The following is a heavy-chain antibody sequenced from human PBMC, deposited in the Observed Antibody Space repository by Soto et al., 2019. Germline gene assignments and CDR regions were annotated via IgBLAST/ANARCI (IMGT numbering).Heavy chain of an antibody. V-gene: IGHV3-30*18. D-gene: IGHD2-8*02. CDR3: AKGSTGGIHYFDY. Sequence: QVRLVESGGGVVQPGRSLRLSCVASGFTFSTYGMHWVRQAPGKGLEWVAVIPYDGSKQYYADSVKGRFTISRDNSKNTLFLQMNSLRGEDTAVYYCAKGSTGGIHYFDYCGQGTLVTVSS. J-gene: IGHJ4*02. CDR2: IPYDGSKQ. CDR1: GFTFSTYG.